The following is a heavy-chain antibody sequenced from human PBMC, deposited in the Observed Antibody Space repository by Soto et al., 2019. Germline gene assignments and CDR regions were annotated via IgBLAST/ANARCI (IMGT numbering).Heavy chain of an antibody. V-gene: IGHV1-69*01. CDR2: FNAILATA. CDR1: GGXFSTST. D-gene: IGHD1-1*01. CDR3: ARGQLEPLYNWFDP. Sequence: QVQLVQSGTEVKKXXSSVRVSCKASGGXFSTSTXXWVXQAPGQGLEWMGGFNAILATANYAQKFQGRVTITADESRRTAYMEMSSLRSEDTAVYYCARGQLEPLYNWFDPWGQGTLVTVSS. J-gene: IGHJ5*02.